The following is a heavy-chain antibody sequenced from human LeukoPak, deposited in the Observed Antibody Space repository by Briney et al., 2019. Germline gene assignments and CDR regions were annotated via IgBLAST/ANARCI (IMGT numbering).Heavy chain of an antibody. V-gene: IGHV3-66*01. CDR2: IHSGGST. CDR3: ARDPGYGSVLSFDP. Sequence: GGSLRLSCAASGFTVSSNYMSWVRQAPGKGLEWVSVIHSGGSTYYADSVKGRFTISRDDSKNTLYLQMNSLRDEDTAVYHCARDPGYGSVLSFDPWGQGTSVTVSS. D-gene: IGHD3-10*01. J-gene: IGHJ5*02. CDR1: GFTVSSNY.